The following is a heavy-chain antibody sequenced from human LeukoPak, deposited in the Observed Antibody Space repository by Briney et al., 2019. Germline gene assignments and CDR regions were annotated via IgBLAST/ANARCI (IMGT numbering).Heavy chain of an antibody. Sequence: GGSLRLSCADSGFTFSNYNMNWVRQAPGKAMEWVSSITSGGTYTFYADSVKGRFTISRDNSKNTLYLQMNSLRAEDTAVYYCARVRRGATDAFDIWGQGTMVTVSS. CDR1: GFTFSNYN. J-gene: IGHJ3*02. CDR2: ITSGGTYT. V-gene: IGHV3-21*01. D-gene: IGHD1-26*01. CDR3: ARVRRGATDAFDI.